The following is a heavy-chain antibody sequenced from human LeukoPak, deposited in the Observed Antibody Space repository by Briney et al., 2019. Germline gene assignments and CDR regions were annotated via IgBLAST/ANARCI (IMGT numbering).Heavy chain of an antibody. Sequence: GGSLRLSCAASGFTFSSYGMHWVRQAPGKGLEWVAVLWYDGSNKYYADSVKGRFTISRDNSKNTLYLQMNSLRAEDTAVYYCAMRGYSYGNYFDYWGQGTLVTVSS. D-gene: IGHD5-18*01. V-gene: IGHV3-33*01. CDR3: AMRGYSYGNYFDY. CDR2: LWYDGSNK. CDR1: GFTFSSYG. J-gene: IGHJ4*02.